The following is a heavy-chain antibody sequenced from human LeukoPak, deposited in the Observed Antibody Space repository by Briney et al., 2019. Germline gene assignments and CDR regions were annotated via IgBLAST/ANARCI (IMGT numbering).Heavy chain of an antibody. D-gene: IGHD2-2*01. J-gene: IGHJ5*02. CDR3: ARDAYCSSTSCYAVLSRWFDP. CDR1: GYTFTSYA. V-gene: IGHV7-4-1*02. Sequence: GASVKVSCKASGYTFTSYAMNWVRQAPGQGLEWMGWINTNTGNPTYAQGFTGRFVFSLDTSVSTAYLQISSLKAEDTAVYYCARDAYCSSTSCYAVLSRWFDPWGQGTLVTVSS. CDR2: INTNTGNP.